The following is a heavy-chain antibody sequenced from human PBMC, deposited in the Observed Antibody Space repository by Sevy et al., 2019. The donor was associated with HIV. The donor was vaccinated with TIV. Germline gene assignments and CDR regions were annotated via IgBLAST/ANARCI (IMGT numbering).Heavy chain of an antibody. CDR3: AREGCTKPHDY. D-gene: IGHD2-8*01. V-gene: IGHV3-23*01. CDR1: GFTFSKYS. Sequence: GGSLRLSCAASGFTFSKYSMSWVRQPPGKGLEWVSTLSFGCGEKNYADSVKGRFTISRDNSKSSVYPQMNNLRPEDTAVYYCAREGCTKPHDYWGQGTLVTVSS. CDR2: LSFGCGEK. J-gene: IGHJ4*02.